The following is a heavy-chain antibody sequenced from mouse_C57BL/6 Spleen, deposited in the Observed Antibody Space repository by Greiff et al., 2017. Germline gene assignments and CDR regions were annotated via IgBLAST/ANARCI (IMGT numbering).Heavy chain of an antibody. J-gene: IGHJ2*01. CDR1: GFTFSSYG. D-gene: IGHD1-1*01. V-gene: IGHV5-6*02. Sequence: EVKLVESGGDLVKPGGSLKLSCAASGFTFSSYGMSWVRQTPDKRLAWVATISSGGSYTYYPDSVRGRFTISRDNAKNTLYLLMSSLKSEDTAMYYCARRGSSYYFDYWGQGTTLTVSS. CDR3: ARRGSSYYFDY. CDR2: ISSGGSYT.